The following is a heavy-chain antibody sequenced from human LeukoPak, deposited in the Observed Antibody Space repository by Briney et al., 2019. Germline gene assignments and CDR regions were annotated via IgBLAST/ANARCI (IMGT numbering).Heavy chain of an antibody. D-gene: IGHD1-26*01. V-gene: IGHV1-18*01. CDR1: GYTFTSYG. J-gene: IGHJ6*03. Sequence: ASVKVSCKASGYTFTSYGISWVRQAPGQGLEWMGWISAYNGNTNYPQKLQGKVTMTIDTSTSTVYVELRSLRSDDTAVYYCARSRELLPSNYYFYMDVWGKGTTVTVSS. CDR3: ARSRELLPSNYYFYMDV. CDR2: ISAYNGNT.